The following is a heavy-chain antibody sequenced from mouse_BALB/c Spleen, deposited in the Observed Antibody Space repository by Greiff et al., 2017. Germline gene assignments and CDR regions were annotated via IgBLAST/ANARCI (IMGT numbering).Heavy chain of an antibody. J-gene: IGHJ2*01. D-gene: IGHD2-3*01. CDR2: ILPGSGST. CDR1: GYTFSSYW. CDR3: ARWGSYDGYYHDY. Sequence: QVQLKESGAELMKPGASVKISCKATGYTFSSYWIEWVKQRPGHGLEWIGEILPGSGSTNYNEKFKGKATFTADTSSNTAYMQLSSLTSEDSAVYYCARWGSYDGYYHDYWGQGTTLTVSS. V-gene: IGHV1-9*01.